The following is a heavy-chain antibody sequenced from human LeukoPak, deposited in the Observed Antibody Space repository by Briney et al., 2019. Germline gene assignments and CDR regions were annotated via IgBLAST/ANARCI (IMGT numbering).Heavy chain of an antibody. CDR1: GFIFSSYG. D-gene: IGHD3-10*01. Sequence: GGSLRLSCAASGFIFSSYGMHWVGQAPGKGLEGVAFIRYDGSNKYYADSVKGRFTISRDNSKSTLYLQMNSLRAEDTAVYHCAKVYYYGSGSSDYWGQGTLVTVSS. V-gene: IGHV3-30*02. CDR2: IRYDGSNK. CDR3: AKVYYYGSGSSDY. J-gene: IGHJ4*02.